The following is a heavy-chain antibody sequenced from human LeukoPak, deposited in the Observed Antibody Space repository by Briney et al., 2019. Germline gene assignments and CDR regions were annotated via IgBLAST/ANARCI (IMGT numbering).Heavy chain of an antibody. CDR3: ARDSRSGSYYYYFDY. CDR2: ISYDGSNK. Sequence: GGSLRLSCAASGFTFSSYGMHWVRQAPGKGLEWVAVISYDGSNKYYADSVKGRFTISRDNSKNTLYLQMNSLRAEDTAVYYCARDSRSGSYYYYFDYWGQGTLVTVSS. CDR1: GFTFSSYG. J-gene: IGHJ4*02. V-gene: IGHV3-30*03. D-gene: IGHD3-10*01.